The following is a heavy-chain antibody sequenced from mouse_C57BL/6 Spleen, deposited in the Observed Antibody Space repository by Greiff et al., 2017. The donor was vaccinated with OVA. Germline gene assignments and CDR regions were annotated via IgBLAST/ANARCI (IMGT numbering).Heavy chain of an antibody. J-gene: IGHJ2*01. CDR2: IDPSDSYT. D-gene: IGHD2-1*01. V-gene: IGHV1-69*01. CDR3: ARGFYGNSFDY. Sequence: VQLQQPGAELVMPGASVKLSCKASGYTFTSYWMHWVKQRPGQGLEWIGEIDPSDSYTNYNQKFKGKSTLTVDKSSSTAYMQLSSLTSEDSAVYYCARGFYGNSFDYWGQGTTLTVSS. CDR1: GYTFTSYW.